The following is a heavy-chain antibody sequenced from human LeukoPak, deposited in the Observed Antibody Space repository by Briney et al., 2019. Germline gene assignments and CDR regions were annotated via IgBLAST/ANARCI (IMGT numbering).Heavy chain of an antibody. D-gene: IGHD3-16*01. CDR3: ARGGDSLGGNWFDP. J-gene: IGHJ5*02. CDR2: ISSSGSTI. V-gene: IGHV3-11*01. CDR1: GLTFSDYY. Sequence: GGSLRLSCAASGLTFSDYYMSWIRQAPGKGLEWISYISSSGSTIYYADSVKGRITISRDNAKNSLYLQMNSLTGEDTAVYYCARGGDSLGGNWFDPWGQGTLVTVSS.